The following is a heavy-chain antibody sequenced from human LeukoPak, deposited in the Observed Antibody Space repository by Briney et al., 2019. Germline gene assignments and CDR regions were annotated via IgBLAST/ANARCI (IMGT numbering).Heavy chain of an antibody. V-gene: IGHV3-74*01. J-gene: IGHJ6*02. CDR3: ARRGDGYNNGMDV. CDR2: IHNDGTGT. CDR1: GFTFGNYW. Sequence: GGSLRLSCAASGFTFGNYWMYWVRQAPGKGPVWVSRIHNDGTGTSYADSVKGRFTISRDNAKNTLYLQMNSLRAEDTAVYYCARRGDGYNNGMDVWGQGTTVTVSS. D-gene: IGHD5-24*01.